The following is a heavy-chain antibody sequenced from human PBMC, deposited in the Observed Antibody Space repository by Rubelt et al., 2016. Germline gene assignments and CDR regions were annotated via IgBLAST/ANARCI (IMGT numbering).Heavy chain of an antibody. J-gene: IGHJ5*02. Sequence: QVQLVQSGAEVKKPGASVKVSCKASGYTFTSYAMHWVRQAPGQRLEWMGWINAGNGNTKYSQKFHGRVTITRDTSASHAYMELSSLRSEDTAVYYCARGLGLGYSSSWFNWFDPWGQGTLVTVSS. CDR2: INAGNGNT. D-gene: IGHD6-13*01. CDR1: GYTFTSYA. V-gene: IGHV1-3*01. CDR3: ARGLGLGYSSSWFNWFDP.